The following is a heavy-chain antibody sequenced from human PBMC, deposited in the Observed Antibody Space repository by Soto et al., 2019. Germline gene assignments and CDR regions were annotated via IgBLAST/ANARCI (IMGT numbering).Heavy chain of an antibody. D-gene: IGHD3-9*01. CDR2: IYYSGST. V-gene: IGHV4-39*01. CDR3: ARLPDSRYFDWLLYYGMDV. Sequence: PSETLSLTCTVSGGSISSSSYYWGWIRQPPGKGLEWIGSIYYSGSTYYNPSLKSRVTISVDTSKNQFSLKLSSVTAADTAVYYCARLPDSRYFDWLLYYGMDVWGQGTTVTVSS. J-gene: IGHJ6*02. CDR1: GGSISSSSYY.